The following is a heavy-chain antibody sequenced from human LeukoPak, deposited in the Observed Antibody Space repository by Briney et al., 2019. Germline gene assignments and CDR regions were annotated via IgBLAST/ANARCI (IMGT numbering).Heavy chain of an antibody. Sequence: GGSLRLSCAGSGFTFSNYAMYWVRQAPGKGLENVAGIGSNGDSTYYANSVKGRFTISRDNSKNTLFLQMGSLRAEDTAVYYCARGNVVGATRPFDYWGQGTLVTVSS. V-gene: IGHV3-64*01. CDR1: GFTFSNYA. CDR3: ARGNVVGATRPFDY. CDR2: IGSNGDST. J-gene: IGHJ4*02. D-gene: IGHD1-26*01.